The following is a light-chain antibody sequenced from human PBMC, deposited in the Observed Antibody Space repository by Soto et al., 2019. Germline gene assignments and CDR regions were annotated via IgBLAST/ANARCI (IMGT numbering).Light chain of an antibody. V-gene: IGKV1-5*01. CDR1: QSIDRW. CDR3: RQCKTYGR. J-gene: IGKJ1*01. Sequence: DIQMTQSPSTLSASVGDRVTITFRASQSIDRWLAWYQQKPGKAPKLLIYDASSLESGVPSRFNGSGSGTEVTVSISRMLYADSPTYYGRQCKTYGRLGQGTKVDIK. CDR2: DAS.